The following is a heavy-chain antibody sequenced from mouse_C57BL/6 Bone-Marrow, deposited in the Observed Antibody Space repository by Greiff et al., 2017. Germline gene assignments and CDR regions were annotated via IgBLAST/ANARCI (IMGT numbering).Heavy chain of an antibody. CDR1: GFNIKDAY. CDR3: TRIAY. J-gene: IGHJ3*01. Sequence: VQLKESGAELVRPGDSVQLSCSASGFNIKDAYMHWVKQRPEQGLEWIGWIDPENGDTEYASKFQGKATITVDTSSNTAYLQLSSLTAEDTAVYYCTRIAYWGQGTLVTVSA. V-gene: IGHV14-4*01. CDR2: IDPENGDT.